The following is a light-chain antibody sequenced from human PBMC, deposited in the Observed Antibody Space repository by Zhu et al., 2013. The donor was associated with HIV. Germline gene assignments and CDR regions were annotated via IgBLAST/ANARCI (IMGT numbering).Light chain of an antibody. J-gene: IGKJ1*01. Sequence: EIQLTQSPATLSVSPGERATLSCRASQSITNYLAWYQQKPGQAPRLVIHDGSNRATGVPARFSGSGSGTDFTLTISDLEPEDFGVYFCQQRRNRPPTFGQGTKVEI. V-gene: IGKV3-11*01. CDR3: QQRRNRPPT. CDR2: DGS. CDR1: QSITNY.